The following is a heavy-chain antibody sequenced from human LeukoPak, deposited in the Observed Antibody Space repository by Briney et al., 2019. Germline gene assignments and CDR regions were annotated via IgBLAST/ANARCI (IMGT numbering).Heavy chain of an antibody. CDR2: IWYDGSNK. CDR3: ARDWGSGSYSGYYFDY. Sequence: GRSLRLSCAASGFTFSSYGMHWVRQAPGKGLEWVAIIWYDGSNKYYADSVKGRFTISRDNSKNTLYLQMNSLRAEDTAVYFCARDWGSGSYSGYYFDYWGQGTLVTVSS. V-gene: IGHV3-33*01. CDR1: GFTFSSYG. J-gene: IGHJ4*02. D-gene: IGHD1-26*01.